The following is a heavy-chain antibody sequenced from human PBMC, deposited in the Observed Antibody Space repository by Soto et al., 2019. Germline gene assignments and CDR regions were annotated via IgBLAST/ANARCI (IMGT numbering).Heavy chain of an antibody. CDR3: AKAPTYDYYYYMDV. CDR2: VSAGGGNT. V-gene: IGHV3-23*01. Sequence: EVHLLESGGGLVQPGGSLRLSCAASGFSFNIYAMKWVREPPGKGLGCVSAVSAGGGNTYYAESGKGRFTISRDNSKNKLYLQMNSLRADDTAVYYCAKAPTYDYYYYMDVWGKGTTVTVCS. CDR1: GFSFNIYA. J-gene: IGHJ6*03.